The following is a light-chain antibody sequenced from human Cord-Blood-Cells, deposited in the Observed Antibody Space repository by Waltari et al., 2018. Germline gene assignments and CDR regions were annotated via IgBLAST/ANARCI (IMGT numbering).Light chain of an antibody. CDR2: GAS. Sequence: EIVLMQSPGTLCLSPGERATLSCRARQSVSTSYLAWYQQKPGQAPRLLIYGASSRAAGIPDRFSGSGSGTDFTLTISRLEPEDFAVYYCQQYGSSPRTFGQGTKVEIK. J-gene: IGKJ1*01. V-gene: IGKV3-20*01. CDR1: QSVSTSY. CDR3: QQYGSSPRT.